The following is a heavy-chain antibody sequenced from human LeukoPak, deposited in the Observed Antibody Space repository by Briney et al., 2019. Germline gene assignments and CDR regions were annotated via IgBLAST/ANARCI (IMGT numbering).Heavy chain of an antibody. V-gene: IGHV3-48*02. J-gene: IGHJ4*02. CDR1: GFTFSTYS. CDR3: ARDSYGSSGYYYVSDY. CDR2: ISYSSSAI. D-gene: IGHD3-22*01. Sequence: GGSLRLSCAASGFTFSTYSMNWVRQAPGKGLEWVSYISYSSSAIYYADSVKGRFTISRDNAKNSLYLQMNSLRDEDTAVYYCARDSYGSSGYYYVSDYWAQGTLVTVSS.